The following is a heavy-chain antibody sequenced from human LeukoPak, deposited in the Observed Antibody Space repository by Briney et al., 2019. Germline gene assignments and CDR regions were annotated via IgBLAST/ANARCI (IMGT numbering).Heavy chain of an antibody. CDR2: ISSSSSYI. V-gene: IGHV3-21*01. CDR1: GFTLSSFS. CDR3: ARLRHAETDDDCSGYYDSGDPFAY. J-gene: IGHJ3*01. D-gene: IGHD3-22*01. Sequence: GGSLRLSCAASGFTLSSFSMNWVPQAPGKGLEWVLCISSSSSYIYYPDSVKGRFTISRDNAKNSLYLQMNSLRAEDTAVYYWARLRHAETDDDCSGYYDSGDPFAYWGQGTLVTVSS.